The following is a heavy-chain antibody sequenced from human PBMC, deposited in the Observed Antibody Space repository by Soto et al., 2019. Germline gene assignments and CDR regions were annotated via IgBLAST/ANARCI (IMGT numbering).Heavy chain of an antibody. D-gene: IGHD4-17*01. CDR2: INHSGST. CDR3: ARVPSTVVTRMYGMDV. CDR1: GGSFSGYY. J-gene: IGHJ6*02. Sequence: SETLSLTCAVYGGSFSGYYWSWIRQPPGKGLEWIGEINHSGSTNYNPSLKSRVTISVDTSKNQFSLKLSSVTAADTTVYYCARVPSTVVTRMYGMDVWGQGTTVTVSS. V-gene: IGHV4-34*01.